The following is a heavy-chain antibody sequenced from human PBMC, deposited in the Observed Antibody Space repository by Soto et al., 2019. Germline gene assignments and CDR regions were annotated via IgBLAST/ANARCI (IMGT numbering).Heavy chain of an antibody. CDR2: MYWKGGNT. Sequence: GGSLRLSCATSGFTIDDYGMSWVRQVPGKGLEWVSGMYWKGGNTHYADSVKGRFTISRGNAKKSLYLQLDSLRAEDTALYYCAKGPSEYYYDSSGYYLSWGQGTLVTVSS. V-gene: IGHV3-20*04. CDR3: AKGPSEYYYDSSGYYLS. D-gene: IGHD3-22*01. J-gene: IGHJ5*02. CDR1: GFTIDDYG.